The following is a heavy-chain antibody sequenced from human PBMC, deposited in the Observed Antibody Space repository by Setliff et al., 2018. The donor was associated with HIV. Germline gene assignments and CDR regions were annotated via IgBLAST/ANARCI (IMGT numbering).Heavy chain of an antibody. D-gene: IGHD1-7*01. CDR1: GGSFSDYY. CDR3: VRLELILVIGRRFDN. CDR2: INDRGNT. V-gene: IGHV4-34*01. J-gene: IGHJ4*02. Sequence: SETLSLTCTVSGGSFSDYYWTWIRQPPNEGLEWIGEINDRGNTNYMPSLRSRVTISVDTSKNQFSLNLRSVTAADTAIYYCVRLELILVIGRRFDNWGQGTPVTVSS.